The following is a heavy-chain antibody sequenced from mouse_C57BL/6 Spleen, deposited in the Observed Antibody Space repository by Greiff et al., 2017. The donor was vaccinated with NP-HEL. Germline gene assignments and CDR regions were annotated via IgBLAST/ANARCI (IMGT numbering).Heavy chain of an antibody. CDR1: GYTFTSYW. CDR2: IHPNSGST. D-gene: IGHD1-1*01. J-gene: IGHJ3*01. V-gene: IGHV1-64*01. Sequence: QVQLQQSGAELVKPGASVKLSCKASGYTFTSYWMHWVKQRPGQGLEWIGMIHPNSGSTNYNEKFKSKATLTVDKSSSTAYMQLSSLTSEDSAVYYCARGEVYYYGSSYDFFAYWGQGTLVTVSA. CDR3: ARGEVYYYGSSYDFFAY.